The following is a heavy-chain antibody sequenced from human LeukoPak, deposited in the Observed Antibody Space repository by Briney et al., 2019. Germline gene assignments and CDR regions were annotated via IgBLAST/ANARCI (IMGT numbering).Heavy chain of an antibody. CDR1: GGSISSYY. J-gene: IGHJ4*02. D-gene: IGHD6-13*01. Sequence: SETLSLTCTVSGGSISSYYWSWIRQPPGKGLEWIGYIYYSGSTNYNPSLKSRVTISVDTSKNQFSLKLSSVTAADTAVYYCARRTRKAAAGTFGQFDYWGQGTLVTVSS. V-gene: IGHV4-59*01. CDR2: IYYSGST. CDR3: ARRTRKAAAGTFGQFDY.